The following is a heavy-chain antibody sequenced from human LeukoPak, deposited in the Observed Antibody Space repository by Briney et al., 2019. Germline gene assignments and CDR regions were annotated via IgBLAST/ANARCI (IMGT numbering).Heavy chain of an antibody. CDR3: ARGGGRATLDY. D-gene: IGHD3-10*01. V-gene: IGHV4-4*07. Sequence: SETLSLSCTVSGGSVSTYYWSCIRHPAGKGLDWIGRIYSSVRTNYNSSLESRVTISVDQSKMQFSLRLRSMTAADTAVDFCARGGGRATLDYWGQGTLVTVSS. CDR2: IYSSVRT. CDR1: GGSVSTYY. J-gene: IGHJ4*02.